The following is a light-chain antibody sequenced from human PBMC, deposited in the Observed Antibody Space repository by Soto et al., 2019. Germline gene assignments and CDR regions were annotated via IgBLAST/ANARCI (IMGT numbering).Light chain of an antibody. CDR3: QQYGRSPPSWT. Sequence: ETVLTQSPGTLSLSPGERATLSCRASQSVSSSYLAWYQQKPGQSPRLLIYGASSRATGIQDRFSGSGSGTDFTLTISRLDPEDFAVYYSQQYGRSPPSWTFGQGTKVEIK. CDR2: GAS. V-gene: IGKV3-20*01. J-gene: IGKJ1*01. CDR1: QSVSSSY.